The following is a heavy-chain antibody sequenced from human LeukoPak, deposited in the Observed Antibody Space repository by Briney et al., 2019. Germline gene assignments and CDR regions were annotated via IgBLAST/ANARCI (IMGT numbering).Heavy chain of an antibody. Sequence: ASVKVSCKASGYTFTSYYMHWVRLAPGQGLEWMGIINPSGGSTSYAQKFQGRVTMTRDTSTSTVYMELSSLRSEDTAVYYCARDPRKTIYGMDVWGQGTTVTVSS. CDR2: INPSGGST. CDR3: ARDPRKTIYGMDV. CDR1: GYTFTSYY. V-gene: IGHV1-46*01. J-gene: IGHJ6*02. D-gene: IGHD1-14*01.